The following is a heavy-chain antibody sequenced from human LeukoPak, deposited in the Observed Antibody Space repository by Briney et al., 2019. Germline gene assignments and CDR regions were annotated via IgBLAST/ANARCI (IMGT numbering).Heavy chain of an antibody. CDR1: GFTFSSYT. CDR2: INGRGIT. J-gene: IGHJ4*02. D-gene: IGHD4-17*01. CDR3: AKERQTGDYFTSDY. V-gene: IGHV3-23*01. Sequence: GGSLRLSCTASGFTFSSYTMSWVRQAPGEGLEWLSAINGRGITYYAGSVKGRFTISRDNSENTLYLQMNSLTVDDTAVYFCAKERQTGDYFTSDYWSQGTLVTVSS.